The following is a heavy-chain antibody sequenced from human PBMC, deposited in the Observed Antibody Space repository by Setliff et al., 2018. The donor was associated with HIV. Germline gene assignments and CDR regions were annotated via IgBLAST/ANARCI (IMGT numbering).Heavy chain of an antibody. J-gene: IGHJ4*02. V-gene: IGHV1-2*02. CDR2: INPHTGVT. CDR3: ATHRWYSGSYLRDY. D-gene: IGHD1-26*01. CDR1: GYIFIRYY. Sequence: SVKVSCKTSGYIFIRYYIFWVRQAPGQGLEWMGNINPHTGVTKYAEKFQGRVTMTRDTSTDTAYMELRSLRSEETAVYYCATHRWYSGSYLRDYWGQGTLVTVSS.